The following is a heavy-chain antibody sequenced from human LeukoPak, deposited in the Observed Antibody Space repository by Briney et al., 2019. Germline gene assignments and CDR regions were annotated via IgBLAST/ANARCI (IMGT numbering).Heavy chain of an antibody. D-gene: IGHD3-10*01. J-gene: IGHJ6*03. V-gene: IGHV4-4*07. Sequence: SETLSLTCTVSGGSISSYYWSWIRQPAGKGLEWIGRIHTSGSTNYNPSLKSRVTISVDTSKNQFSLKLSSVTAADTAVYYCARENYYGSGTFNLYYYYMDVWGKGTTVTVSS. CDR3: ARENYYGSGTFNLYYYYMDV. CDR1: GGSISSYY. CDR2: IHTSGST.